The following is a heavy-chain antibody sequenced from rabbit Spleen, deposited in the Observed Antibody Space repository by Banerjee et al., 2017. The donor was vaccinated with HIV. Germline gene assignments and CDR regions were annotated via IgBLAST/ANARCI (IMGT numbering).Heavy chain of an antibody. CDR3: ARDTGTSFSTYGMDL. CDR1: GVSFSDKDV. CDR2: INIVTGKS. Sequence: EQLEESGGGLVKPEGPLTLTCKASGVSFSDKDVMCWVRQAPGKGLEWIACINIVTGKSVYASWAKGRFVMSRTSSTTVTLQMTSLTAADTATYFCARDTGTSFSTYGMDLWGPGTLVTVS. J-gene: IGHJ6*01. V-gene: IGHV1S45*01. D-gene: IGHD8-1*01.